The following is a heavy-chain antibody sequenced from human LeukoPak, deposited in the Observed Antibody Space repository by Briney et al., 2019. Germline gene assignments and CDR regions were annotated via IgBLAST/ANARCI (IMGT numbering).Heavy chain of an antibody. CDR3: ARDRGDFVWGNYRYKHYYFDY. J-gene: IGHJ4*02. CDR1: GFTFSDYY. Sequence: PGGSLRLSCAASGFTFSDYYMSWIRQAPGKGLEWVSYISSTSSIMYYTDSVKGRFTVSRDNAKDSLYLQLNSLRAEDTAVYYCARDRGDFVWGNYRYKHYYFDYWGQGTLVTVSS. D-gene: IGHD3-16*02. CDR2: ISSTSSIM. V-gene: IGHV3-11*01.